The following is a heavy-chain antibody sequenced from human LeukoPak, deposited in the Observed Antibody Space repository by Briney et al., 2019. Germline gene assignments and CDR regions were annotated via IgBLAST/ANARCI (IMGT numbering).Heavy chain of an antibody. D-gene: IGHD3-16*01. CDR2: FYNSGST. J-gene: IGHJ1*01. Sequence: SETLSLTCSVSGASISNYCWSWIRQPAGKGLEFIGLFYNSGSTNCNPSLKSRVTMSVDTSKNQFSLKLSSVTAADTAVYYCARVGDYALKDWGQGTLVTVSS. CDR3: ARVGDYALKD. CDR1: GASISNYC. V-gene: IGHV4-4*07.